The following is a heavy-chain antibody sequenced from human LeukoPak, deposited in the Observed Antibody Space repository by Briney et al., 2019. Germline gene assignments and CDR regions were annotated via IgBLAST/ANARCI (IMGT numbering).Heavy chain of an antibody. D-gene: IGHD3-22*01. CDR2: IIPIFGTA. V-gene: IGHV1-69*13. CDR3: ARASYYYDSSGYFPLGY. CDR1: GGTFSSYA. J-gene: IGHJ4*02. Sequence: ASVKVSCKASGGTFSSYAISWVRQAPGQGLEWMGGIIPIFGTANYAQKFQGRVTITADESTSTAYMELSSLRSEDTAVYYCARASYYYDSSGYFPLGYWGQGTLVTVSS.